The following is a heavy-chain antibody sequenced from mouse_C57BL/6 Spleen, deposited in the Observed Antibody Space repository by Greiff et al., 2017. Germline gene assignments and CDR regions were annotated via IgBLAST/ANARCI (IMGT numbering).Heavy chain of an antibody. Sequence: QVQLQQPGAELVKPGASVKLSCKASGYTFTSYWRHWVKQRPGQGLEWIGMIHPNSGSTNYNEKFKSKATLTVDKSSSTAYMQLSSLTSEDSAVYYCASGGNYLAWFAYWGQGTLVTVSA. D-gene: IGHD2-1*01. CDR2: IHPNSGST. CDR1: GYTFTSYW. J-gene: IGHJ3*01. V-gene: IGHV1-64*01. CDR3: ASGGNYLAWFAY.